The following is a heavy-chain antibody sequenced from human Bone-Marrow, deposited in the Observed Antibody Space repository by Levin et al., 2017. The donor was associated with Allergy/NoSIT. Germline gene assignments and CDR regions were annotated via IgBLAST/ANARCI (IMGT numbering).Heavy chain of an antibody. CDR1: GDSVSSNSAA. CDR3: ARDLGIIITA. V-gene: IGHV6-1*01. J-gene: IGHJ5*02. Sequence: SETLSLTCAISGDSVSSNSAAWNWIRQSPLGGLEWLGRTYYRSKWFNEYAVSVRSRIIINPDTSKNQFSLQLNSVTPEDTAMYYCARDLGIIITAWGQGTLVTVSS. CDR2: TYYRSKWFN. D-gene: IGHD3-10*01.